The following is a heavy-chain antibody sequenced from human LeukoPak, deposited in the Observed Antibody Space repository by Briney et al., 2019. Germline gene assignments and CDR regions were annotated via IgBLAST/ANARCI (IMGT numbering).Heavy chain of an antibody. CDR2: VYYSGSA. CDR1: GGSISTYY. Sequence: SETLSLTCTVSGGSISTYYWNWIRQPPGKGLEWIGYVYYSGSANYNPSLKSRVTISVDTSKNQFSLKLSSVTAADTAVYYCARVPRGSYFGYYYYGMDVWGQGTTVTVSS. D-gene: IGHD1-26*01. V-gene: IGHV4-59*01. CDR3: ARVPRGSYFGYYYYGMDV. J-gene: IGHJ6*02.